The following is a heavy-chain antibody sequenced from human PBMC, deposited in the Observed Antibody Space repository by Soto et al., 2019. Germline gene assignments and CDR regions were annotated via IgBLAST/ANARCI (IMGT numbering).Heavy chain of an antibody. CDR2: IYSGGST. Sequence: EVQLVETGGGLIQPGGSLRLSCAASGFTVSSNYMSWVRQAPGKGLEWVSVIYSGGSTYYADSVKGRFTISRDNSKNTLYLQMNRLRAEDTAVYYCARGYYYDSSGYYPFDYWGQGTLVTVSS. CDR3: ARGYYYDSSGYYPFDY. CDR1: GFTVSSNY. D-gene: IGHD3-22*01. J-gene: IGHJ4*02. V-gene: IGHV3-53*02.